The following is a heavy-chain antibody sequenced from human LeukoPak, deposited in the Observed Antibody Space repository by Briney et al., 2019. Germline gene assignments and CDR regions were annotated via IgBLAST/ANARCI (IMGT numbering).Heavy chain of an antibody. Sequence: QSGGSLRLSCAASGFTFSSYGLHWVRQAPGKGLEWVAVISYDGSNKYYADSVKGRFTISRDNSKNTLDLQMNSLRAEDSAVYYCARVRMGDDFNPFDYWGQGTLVTVSS. D-gene: IGHD3-16*01. V-gene: IGHV3-30*03. CDR1: GFTFSSYG. CDR3: ARVRMGDDFNPFDY. J-gene: IGHJ4*02. CDR2: ISYDGSNK.